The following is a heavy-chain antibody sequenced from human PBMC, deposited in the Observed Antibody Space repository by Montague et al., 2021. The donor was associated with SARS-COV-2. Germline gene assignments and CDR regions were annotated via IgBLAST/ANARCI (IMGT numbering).Heavy chain of an antibody. D-gene: IGHD3-10*01. V-gene: IGHV4-4*02. CDR1: GDSIISSNW. J-gene: IGHJ4*02. Sequence: SETLSLTCGVSGDSIISSNWWSWVRQPPGKGLERIGEIHHSGDNYYNSLFKSRVTISVDPSKNPYSLELSFVTAADTVLYYCVRAGGFDHSPPVWGQGVLVIVSS. CDR3: VRAGGFDHSPPV. CDR2: IHHSGDN.